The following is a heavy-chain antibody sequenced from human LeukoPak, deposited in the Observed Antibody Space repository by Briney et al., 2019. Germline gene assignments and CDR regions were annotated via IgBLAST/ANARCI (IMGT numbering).Heavy chain of an antibody. CDR3: ARGYNWVHDAFDI. Sequence: SETLSLTCTVSGGSISSSSYYWGWIRQPAGKGLEWIGRIYTSGSTNYNPSLKSRVTMSVDTSKNQFSLKLSSVTAADTAVYYCARGYNWVHDAFDIWGQGTMVTVSS. V-gene: IGHV4-61*02. D-gene: IGHD1-20*01. J-gene: IGHJ3*02. CDR1: GGSISSSSYY. CDR2: IYTSGST.